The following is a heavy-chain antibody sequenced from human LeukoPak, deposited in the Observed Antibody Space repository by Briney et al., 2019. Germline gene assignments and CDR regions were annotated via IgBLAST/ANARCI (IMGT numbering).Heavy chain of an antibody. CDR3: TRDQMNY. J-gene: IGHJ4*02. D-gene: IGHD5-24*01. CDR1: EFTVSSNY. Sequence: PARSLRLSCTASEFTVSSNYMLWVRPAPGKGLEWVSLIFSNGDTHYADSVMGRFTISRDSSKNMVYLQMNSLRVGDTGMYYCTRDQMNYWGQGTLVTVSS. CDR2: IFSNGDT. V-gene: IGHV3-53*01.